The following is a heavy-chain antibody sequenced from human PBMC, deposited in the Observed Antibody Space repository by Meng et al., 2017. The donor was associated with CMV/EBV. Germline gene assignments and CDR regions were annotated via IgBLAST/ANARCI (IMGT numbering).Heavy chain of an antibody. CDR2: IGTGGDT. J-gene: IGHJ3*02. CDR1: GFTFSSYD. Sequence: GGSLRLSCVASGFTFSSYDMHWVRQVTRKGLEWVSGIGTGGDTYYPDSVKGRFTISRENAKNSLYLQMNSLRAGDTAVYYCARVVYGAFDIWGQGTMVTVSS. CDR3: ARVVYGAFDI. D-gene: IGHD3-10*01. V-gene: IGHV3-13*01.